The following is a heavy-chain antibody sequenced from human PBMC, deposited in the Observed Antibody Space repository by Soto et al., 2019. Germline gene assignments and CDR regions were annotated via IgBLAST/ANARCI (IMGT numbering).Heavy chain of an antibody. CDR3: ARELLAGGFDY. V-gene: IGHV4-59*01. D-gene: IGHD3-3*02. CDR1: GGSISSYY. Sequence: SETLSLTCTVSGGSISSYYWSWIRQPPGKGLEWIGYIYYSGSTNYNPSLKSRVTISVDTSKNQFSLKLSSVTAADTAMYYCARELLAGGFDYWGQGTLVTVSS. J-gene: IGHJ4*02. CDR2: IYYSGST.